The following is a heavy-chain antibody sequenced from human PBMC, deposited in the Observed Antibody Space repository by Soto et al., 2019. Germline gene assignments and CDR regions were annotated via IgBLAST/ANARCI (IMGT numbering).Heavy chain of an antibody. J-gene: IGHJ5*02. V-gene: IGHV3-11*01. D-gene: IGHD2-15*01. Sequence: QVQLLESGGGLVKPGGSLRLSCAASGFTFSDYYMSWIRQAPGKGLEWISYISSSGYTIYYADSVKGRFTISRDNAKKSLDLQMNSLRAEDTAVYYCARLLGVVVAEESNWFDPWGQGRLVTVSS. CDR3: ARLLGVVVAEESNWFDP. CDR2: ISSSGYTI. CDR1: GFTFSDYY.